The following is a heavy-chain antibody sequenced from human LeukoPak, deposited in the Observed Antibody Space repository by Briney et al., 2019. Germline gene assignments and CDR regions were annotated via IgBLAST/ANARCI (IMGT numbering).Heavy chain of an antibody. CDR1: GFTFSSFA. V-gene: IGHV3-23*01. J-gene: IGHJ4*02. D-gene: IGHD3-10*01. Sequence: GGSLRLSCSASGFTFSSFAMSWVRQAPGKGLEWVSGISGSGGSTYYADSVKGRFTISRDNSKNTLYLQMNSLRADDTAVYYCAKSRGSGLFDYWGQGTLVTVAS. CDR3: AKSRGSGLFDY. CDR2: ISGSGGST.